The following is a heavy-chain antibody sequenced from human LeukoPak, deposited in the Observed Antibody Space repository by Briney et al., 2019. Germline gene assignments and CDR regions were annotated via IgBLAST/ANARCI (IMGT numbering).Heavy chain of an antibody. J-gene: IGHJ6*03. Sequence: PSETLSLTCTVSGGSINSTRYYWGWIRQPPGKGLEWIGSIYYSGDTHYNPSLRSRVTISVDTSKNQFSLRMHSMTAADTSFYYCATGSMTTRYYYYFHMDVWGPGTTLTVSS. CDR1: GGSINSTRYY. D-gene: IGHD4-11*01. CDR2: IYYSGDT. V-gene: IGHV4-39*01. CDR3: ATGSMTTRYYYYFHMDV.